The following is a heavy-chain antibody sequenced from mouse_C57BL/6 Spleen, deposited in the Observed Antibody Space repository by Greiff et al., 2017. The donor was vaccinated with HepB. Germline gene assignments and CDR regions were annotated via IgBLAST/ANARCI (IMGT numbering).Heavy chain of an antibody. CDR2: IYPGDGDT. V-gene: IGHV1-82*01. J-gene: IGHJ3*01. Sequence: VHLVESGPELVKPGASVKISCKASGYAFSSSWMNWVKQRPGKGLEWIGRIYPGDGDTNYNGKFKGKATLTADKSSSTAYMQLSSLTSEDSAVYFCARSLEAWFAYWGQGTLVTVSA. CDR1: GYAFSSSW. CDR3: ARSLEAWFAY.